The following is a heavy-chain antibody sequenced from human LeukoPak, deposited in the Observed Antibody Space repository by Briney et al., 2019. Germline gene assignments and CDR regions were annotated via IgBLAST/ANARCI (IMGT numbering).Heavy chain of an antibody. CDR3: AKDGGIWFGESNDY. CDR1: GFTFSSYV. D-gene: IGHD3-10*01. J-gene: IGHJ4*02. Sequence: GGSLRLSCAASGFTFSSYVMSWVRQAPGKGLEWVSSIGASGGNTYSADSVKGRFTISRDNSKNTLYLLMISLRAEDTAVYYCAKDGGIWFGESNDYWGQGTLVTVSS. CDR2: IGASGGNT. V-gene: IGHV3-23*01.